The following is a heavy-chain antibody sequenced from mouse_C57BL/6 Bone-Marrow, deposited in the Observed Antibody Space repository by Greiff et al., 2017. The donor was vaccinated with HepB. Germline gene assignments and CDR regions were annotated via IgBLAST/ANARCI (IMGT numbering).Heavy chain of an antibody. CDR3: TTPILYYFDY. V-gene: IGHV14-4*01. Sequence: EVKLVESGAELVRPGASVKLSCTASGFNIKDDYMHWVKQRPEQGLEWIGWIDPENGDTEYASKFQGKATITADTSSNTAYLQLSSLTSEDTAVYYCTTPILYYFDYWGQGTTLTVSS. J-gene: IGHJ2*01. CDR1: GFNIKDDY. D-gene: IGHD6-5*01. CDR2: IDPENGDT.